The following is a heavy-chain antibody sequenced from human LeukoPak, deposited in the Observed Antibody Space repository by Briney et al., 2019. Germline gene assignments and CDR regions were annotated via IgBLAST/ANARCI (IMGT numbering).Heavy chain of an antibody. Sequence: PSETLSLTCTVSGGSISSYYWSWIRQPPGKGLEWIGYIYYSGSTNYNPSLKSRVTISVDTSKNQFSLKLSSVTAADTAVYYCARVGYSSSGNYYNDRGAFDYWGQGTLVTVSS. CDR2: IYYSGST. D-gene: IGHD3-10*01. CDR1: GGSISSYY. CDR3: ARVGYSSSGNYYNDRGAFDY. V-gene: IGHV4-59*01. J-gene: IGHJ4*02.